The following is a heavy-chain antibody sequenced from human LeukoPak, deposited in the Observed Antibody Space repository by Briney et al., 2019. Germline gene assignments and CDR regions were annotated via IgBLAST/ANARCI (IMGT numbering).Heavy chain of an antibody. CDR3: ARHAPRYDFWSGYPYDAFDI. CDR1: GGSFSGYY. D-gene: IGHD3-3*01. CDR2: INHSGST. V-gene: IGHV4-34*01. Sequence: PSETLSLTCAVYGGSFSGYYWSWIRQPPGKGLEWIGEINHSGSTYYNPSLKSRVTISVDTSKNQFSLKLSSVTAADTAVYYCARHAPRYDFWSGYPYDAFDIWGQGTMVTVSS. J-gene: IGHJ3*02.